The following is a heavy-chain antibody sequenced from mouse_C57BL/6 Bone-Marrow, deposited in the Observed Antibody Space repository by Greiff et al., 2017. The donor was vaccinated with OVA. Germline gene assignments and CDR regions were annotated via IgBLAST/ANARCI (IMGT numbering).Heavy chain of an antibody. CDR1: GYTFTDYN. J-gene: IGHJ4*01. V-gene: IGHV1-22*01. CDR3: ARASIYYYGSSPYAMDY. CDR2: INPNNGGT. D-gene: IGHD1-1*01. Sequence: EVQLQQSGPELVKPGASVKMSCKASGYTFTDYNMHWVKQSHGKSLEWIGYINPNNGGTSYKQKLKGKATLTGNKSSSTAYMELRSLTSEDSAVYYCARASIYYYGSSPYAMDYWGQGTSVTVSS.